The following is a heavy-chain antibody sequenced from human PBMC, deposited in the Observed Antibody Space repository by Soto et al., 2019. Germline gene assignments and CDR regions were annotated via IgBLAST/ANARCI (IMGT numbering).Heavy chain of an antibody. CDR3: PTRITVFGLLIPPFDP. D-gene: IGHD3-3*01. CDR2: INHTGGT. CDR1: GGSVNGYY. V-gene: IGHV4-34*01. Sequence: SETLSLSCGVYGGSVNGYYWNWIRQPPGKGLEWIGVINHTGGTHYNPSLRSRVTMSVATSKNQLSLRLNSLTAADRAIYYGPTRITVFGLLIPPFDPWGQGTQVTVSS. J-gene: IGHJ5*02.